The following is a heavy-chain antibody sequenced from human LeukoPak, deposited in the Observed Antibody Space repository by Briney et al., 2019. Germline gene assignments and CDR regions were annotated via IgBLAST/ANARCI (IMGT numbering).Heavy chain of an antibody. J-gene: IGHJ4*02. V-gene: IGHV4-30-2*03. CDR2: IYSSGSA. D-gene: IGHD3-3*01. CDR1: GGSISSGGYS. Sequence: SSQTLSLTCAVSGGSISSGGYSWSWIRQPPGKGLEWIGSIYSSGSAYYNPSLKSRVTISVDTSKNQFSLRLSSVTAADTAVYYCQSRYLEWLLEYWGQGTLVTVSS. CDR3: QSRYLEWLLEY.